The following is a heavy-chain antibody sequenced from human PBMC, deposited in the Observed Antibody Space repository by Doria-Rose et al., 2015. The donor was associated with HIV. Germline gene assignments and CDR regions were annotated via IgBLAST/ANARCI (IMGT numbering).Heavy chain of an antibody. D-gene: IGHD3-10*01. J-gene: IGHJ4*02. Sequence: PGKGLEWVSSISSTSAYINYADSVRGRFTISRDDARNSLYLQMDSLRAEDTAIYYCATGVKLDYWGQGTLVTVSS. CDR3: ATGVKLDY. V-gene: IGHV3-21*01. CDR2: ISSTSAYI.